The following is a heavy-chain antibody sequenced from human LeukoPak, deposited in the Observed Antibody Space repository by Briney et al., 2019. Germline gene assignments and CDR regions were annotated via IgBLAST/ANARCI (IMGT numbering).Heavy chain of an antibody. CDR2: INWNGGST. V-gene: IGHV3-20*04. CDR3: ARGPAYYDSSGYYYDY. Sequence: GGSLRLSCAASGFTFDDYGMSWVRHAPGKGLEWVSGINWNGGSTGYADSVKGRFTISRDNAKNSLYLQMNSLRAEDTALYYCARGPAYYDSSGYYYDYWGQGTLVTVSS. D-gene: IGHD3-22*01. CDR1: GFTFDDYG. J-gene: IGHJ4*02.